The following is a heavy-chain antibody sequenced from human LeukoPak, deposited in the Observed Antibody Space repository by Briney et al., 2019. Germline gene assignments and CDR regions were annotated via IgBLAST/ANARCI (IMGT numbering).Heavy chain of an antibody. V-gene: IGHV4-39*07. D-gene: IGHD3-10*01. Sequence: SETLSLTCTVSGGSISSSSYYWGWIRQPPGKGLEWIGSIYYSGSTYYNPSLKSRVTISVDTSKNQFSLKLSSVTAADTAVYYCARGRITMVRGVIHQFDYWGQGTLVTVSS. J-gene: IGHJ4*02. CDR1: GGSISSSSYY. CDR2: IYYSGST. CDR3: ARGRITMVRGVIHQFDY.